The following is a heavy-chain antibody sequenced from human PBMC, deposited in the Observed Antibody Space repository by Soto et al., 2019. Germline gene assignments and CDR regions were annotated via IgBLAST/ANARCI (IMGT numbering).Heavy chain of an antibody. CDR1: GFTFSSHE. V-gene: IGHV3-48*03. CDR3: ARGGVY. CDR2: ISGSGSTI. J-gene: IGHJ1*01. Sequence: GGSLRLSCEATGFTFSSHEMNWIRQTPGKRLEWIAKISGSGSTINYADSVKGRFTISRDNVQRTLHLQMDSLRGEDTGVYYCARGGVYWGRGTLVTVS. D-gene: IGHD2-8*01.